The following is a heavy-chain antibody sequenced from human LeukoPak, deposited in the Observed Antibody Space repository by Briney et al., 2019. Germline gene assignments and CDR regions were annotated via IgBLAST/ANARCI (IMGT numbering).Heavy chain of an antibody. D-gene: IGHD3-16*01. J-gene: IGHJ5*02. CDR3: ATYTDVYNWFDP. V-gene: IGHV1-69*05. CDR2: IIPIFGTA. Sequence: SVKVSCKASGGTFSSYAISWVRQAPGQGLEWMGGIIPIFGTANYAQKFQGGVTITTDESTSTAYMELSSLRSEDTAVYYCATYTDVYNWFDPWGQGTLVTVSS. CDR1: GGTFSSYA.